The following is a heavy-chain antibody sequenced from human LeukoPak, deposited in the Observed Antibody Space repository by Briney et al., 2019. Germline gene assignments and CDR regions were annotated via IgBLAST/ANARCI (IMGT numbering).Heavy chain of an antibody. J-gene: IGHJ4*02. CDR1: GFTFSSYA. D-gene: IGHD6-19*01. CDR3: AKDLGSGWSPYYFDY. V-gene: IGHV3-23*01. CDR2: ISGSGGST. Sequence: GGSLRLSCAASGFTFSSYAMSWVRQAPGKGLEWVSAISGSGGSTYYADSVKGRFTISRDNSKNTLCLQMNSLRAEDTAVYYCAKDLGSGWSPYYFDYWGQGTLVTVSS.